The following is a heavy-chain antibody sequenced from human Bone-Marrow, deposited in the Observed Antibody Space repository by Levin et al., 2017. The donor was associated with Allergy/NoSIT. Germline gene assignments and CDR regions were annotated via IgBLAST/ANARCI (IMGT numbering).Heavy chain of an antibody. CDR3: AKDRDFYGSGSLGN. J-gene: IGHJ4*02. CDR2: ISGSGDST. CDR1: GFTFSNYA. V-gene: IGHV3-23*01. Sequence: GGSLRLSCAASGFTFSNYAMSWVRQAPGKGLEWVSGISGSGDSTYDGDSVKGRFTISRENSKNTLYLQMNSLRAADTAVYYCAKDRDFYGSGSLGNWGQGTLVTVSS. D-gene: IGHD3-10*01.